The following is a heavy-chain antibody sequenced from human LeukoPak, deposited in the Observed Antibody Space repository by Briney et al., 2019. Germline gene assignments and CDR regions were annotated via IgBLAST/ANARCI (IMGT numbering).Heavy chain of an antibody. J-gene: IGHJ4*02. D-gene: IGHD3-10*01. CDR2: ISWNSGSI. CDR3: AKDSGRGNFDY. CDR1: GFTFDDYA. V-gene: IGHV3-9*01. Sequence: PGRSLRLSCAASGFTFDDYAMHWVRQAPGKGLEWVSGISWNSGSIGYADSVKGRFTIPRDNAKNSLYLQMNSLRAEDTALYYCAKDSGRGNFDYWGQGTLVTVSS.